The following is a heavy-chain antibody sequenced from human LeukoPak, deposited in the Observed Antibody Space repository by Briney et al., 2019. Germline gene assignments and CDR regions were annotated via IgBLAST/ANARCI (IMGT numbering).Heavy chain of an antibody. CDR3: ARADYSSTWSHDYYYMDV. Sequence: ASETLSLTCTVSGYSISSGYYRGWIRQPPGKGLEWIGSIYHSGSTYYNPSLKSRVTISVDTSKNQFSLKLSSVTAADTAVYYCARADYSSTWSHDYYYMDVWGKGTTVTVSS. V-gene: IGHV4-38-2*02. D-gene: IGHD6-13*01. J-gene: IGHJ6*03. CDR2: IYHSGST. CDR1: GYSISSGYY.